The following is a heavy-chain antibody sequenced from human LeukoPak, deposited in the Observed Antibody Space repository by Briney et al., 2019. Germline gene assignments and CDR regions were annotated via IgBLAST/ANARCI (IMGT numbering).Heavy chain of an antibody. D-gene: IGHD3-9*01. J-gene: IGHJ3*02. CDR3: ASYILTGYYNGHDAFDI. V-gene: IGHV3-7*01. CDR2: IKQDGSDK. Sequence: ETLSLTCTVSGGSISSYYWSWVRQAPGKGLEWVANIKQDGSDKYYVDSVKGRFTISRDNTKNSLYLQMNSLRAEDTAVYYCASYILTGYYNGHDAFDIWGQGTMVIVSS. CDR1: GGSISSYY.